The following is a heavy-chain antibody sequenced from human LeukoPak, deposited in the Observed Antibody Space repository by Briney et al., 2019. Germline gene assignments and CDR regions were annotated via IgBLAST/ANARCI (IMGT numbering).Heavy chain of an antibody. CDR3: ARDTGGSLGFDY. Sequence: ASVTVSCKASGYTFTDYYMHWVRQAPGQGLEWMGWINPNSGGTNYAQNFQGRVTMTRDTSISTAYVELSRLRSDETAVYYCARDTGGSLGFDYWGQGTLVTVSS. D-gene: IGHD2-8*02. J-gene: IGHJ4*02. CDR1: GYTFTDYY. CDR2: INPNSGGT. V-gene: IGHV1-2*02.